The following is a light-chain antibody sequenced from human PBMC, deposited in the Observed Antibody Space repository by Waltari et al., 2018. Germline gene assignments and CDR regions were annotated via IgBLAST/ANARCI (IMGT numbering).Light chain of an antibody. CDR3: QQYGGSPPMYT. CDR2: GAS. J-gene: IGKJ2*01. CDR1: QSISSNY. Sequence: EIVLTQSPGTLSLSPGERATLSCRASQSISSNYLSWYQHKPGQAPRLRIYGASRRATGIPDRFSGSGSGTDFTLTISRLEPEDFAVYFCQQYGGSPPMYTFGQGTKLEIK. V-gene: IGKV3-20*01.